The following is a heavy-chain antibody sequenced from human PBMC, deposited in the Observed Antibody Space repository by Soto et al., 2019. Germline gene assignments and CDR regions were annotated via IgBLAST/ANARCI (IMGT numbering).Heavy chain of an antibody. CDR2: INWNGGST. D-gene: IGHD2-15*01. V-gene: IGHV3-20*01. J-gene: IGHJ6*03. CDR1: GFTFDDYG. CDR3: ARKNRENCSGGSCYFTQSYYYYYMDV. Sequence: GGSLRLSCAASGFTFDDYGMSWVRQAPGKGLEWVSGINWNGGSTGYADSVKGRFTISRDNAKNSLYLQMNSLRAEDTALYHCARKNRENCSGGSCYFTQSYYYYYMDVWGKGTTVTVSS.